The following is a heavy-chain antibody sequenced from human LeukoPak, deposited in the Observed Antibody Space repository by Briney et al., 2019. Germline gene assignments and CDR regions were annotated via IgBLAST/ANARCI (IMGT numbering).Heavy chain of an antibody. CDR1: GGSFSGYY. Sequence: SETLSLTCAVYGGSFSGYYWSWIRQPPGKGLEWIGEINHSGSTNYNPSLKSRVTISVDTSKNQFSLKLSSVTAADTAVYYWARGAITRAYCSSTSCYRYYYGMDVWGQGTTVTVSS. CDR3: ARGAITRAYCSSTSCYRYYYGMDV. V-gene: IGHV4-34*01. J-gene: IGHJ6*02. CDR2: INHSGST. D-gene: IGHD2-2*01.